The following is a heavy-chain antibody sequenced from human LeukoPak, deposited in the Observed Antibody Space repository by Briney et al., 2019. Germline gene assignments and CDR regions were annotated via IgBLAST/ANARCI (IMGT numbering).Heavy chain of an antibody. CDR3: ARRRYYGSGSHDTLGWFDP. CDR1: GGSISSGYYY. V-gene: IGHV4-30-4*01. Sequence: SQTLSLTCTVSGGSISSGYYYWSWIRQPPGKGLEWIGYIYYSGSTYYNPSLKSRVTISVDTSKNQFPLKLSSVTAADTAVYYCARRRYYGSGSHDTLGWFDPWGQGTLVTVS. J-gene: IGHJ5*02. D-gene: IGHD3-10*01. CDR2: IYYSGST.